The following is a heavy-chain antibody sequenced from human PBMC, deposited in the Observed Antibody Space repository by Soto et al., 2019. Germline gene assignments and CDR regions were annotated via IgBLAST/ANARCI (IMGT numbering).Heavy chain of an antibody. V-gene: IGHV4-34*01. CDR1: GGSFSGSY. D-gene: IGHD3-9*01. CDR2: INDRGSI. CDR3: AREIHDMLTGPPWVWYFDL. J-gene: IGHJ2*01. Sequence: QVQLQQWGAGPLRPLETLSLTCGVSGGSFSGSYWAWIRQSPGKGLEWLGEINDRGSINYNPSLKSRVSIPVDASKNHYSLNLRSVTAADTAVYYCAREIHDMLTGPPWVWYFDLWGRGTLVTVSS.